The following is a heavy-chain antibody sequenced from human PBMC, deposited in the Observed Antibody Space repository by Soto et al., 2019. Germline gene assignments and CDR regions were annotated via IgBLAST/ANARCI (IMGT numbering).Heavy chain of an antibody. Sequence: QVQLVQSGAEVKKPGSSVKVSCKASGGTLSSYAISWVRQAPGQGLEWMGGIIPIFGTANYAQKLQGRVTITADKSTSTAYMETSSLRSEDTAVYYCASPTREWLPPARDYYYGMDVWGQGTTVTVSS. CDR1: GGTLSSYA. CDR2: IIPIFGTA. V-gene: IGHV1-69*06. D-gene: IGHD3-3*01. J-gene: IGHJ6*02. CDR3: ASPTREWLPPARDYYYGMDV.